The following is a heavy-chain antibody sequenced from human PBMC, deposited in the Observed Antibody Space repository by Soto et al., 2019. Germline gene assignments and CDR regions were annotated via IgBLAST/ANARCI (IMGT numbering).Heavy chain of an antibody. CDR3: AHKFENAGTAS. Sequence: QITLKESGPTLVKPTQTLTLTCTFSGFSLSTIEVGVDWIRQPPGKALEWLAFIYGGDDKYYSTSLKSRLSITKDTSKNQVVLTITNMDPADSATYYCAHKFENAGTASWGQGILVTVSS. J-gene: IGHJ5*02. V-gene: IGHV2-5*02. D-gene: IGHD1-1*01. CDR1: GFSLSTIEVG. CDR2: IYGGDDK.